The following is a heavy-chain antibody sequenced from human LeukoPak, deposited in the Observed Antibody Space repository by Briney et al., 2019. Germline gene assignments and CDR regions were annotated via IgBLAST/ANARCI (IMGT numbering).Heavy chain of an antibody. Sequence: GGSLRLSCAASGFIFSNYGMSWVRQAPGKGLEWVSSISFSSTHIYYADSIQGRFTISRDNAENSLYLQMNSLRAEDTAVYYCAKDRGGDYGGFDIWGQGTMVTVSS. CDR2: ISFSSTHI. CDR1: GFIFSNYG. CDR3: AKDRGGDYGGFDI. V-gene: IGHV3-21*04. D-gene: IGHD4-23*01. J-gene: IGHJ3*02.